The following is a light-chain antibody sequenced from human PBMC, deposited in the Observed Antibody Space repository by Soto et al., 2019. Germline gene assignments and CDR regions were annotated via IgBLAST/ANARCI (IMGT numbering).Light chain of an antibody. CDR1: QSVSSY. V-gene: IGKV3-11*01. J-gene: IGKJ1*01. CDR3: QQRSDWPWT. CDR2: EAS. Sequence: EIVLTPSPATLSLSPVERATLSCRASQSVSSYLAWYQQKPGQAPRLLMYEASNRATGIPARFSGGGSGTDFTLTISSLEPEDFAVYYCQQRSDWPWTFGQGTKVDIK.